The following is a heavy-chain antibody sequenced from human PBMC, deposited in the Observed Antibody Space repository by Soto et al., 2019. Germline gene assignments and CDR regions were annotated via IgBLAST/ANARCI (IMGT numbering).Heavy chain of an antibody. CDR2: ISGSGGNT. CDR1: GFTFSNHA. D-gene: IGHD3-3*01. V-gene: IGHV3-23*01. Sequence: PGGSLRLSCAASGFTFSNHAMSWVRQAPGKGLEWVSLISGSGGNTNYADSVRGRFTISRDNSKKTVYLQMNSLRADDTAVYYCAKGKANSVFGVDTLFDYWCQGTLVTVSS. J-gene: IGHJ4*02. CDR3: AKGKANSVFGVDTLFDY.